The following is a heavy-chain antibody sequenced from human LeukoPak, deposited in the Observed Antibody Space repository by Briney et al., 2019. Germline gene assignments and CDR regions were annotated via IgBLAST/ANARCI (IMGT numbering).Heavy chain of an antibody. D-gene: IGHD3-22*01. CDR2: IYYSGST. CDR1: GGSISSSSYY. J-gene: IGHJ4*02. V-gene: IGHV4-39*07. CDR3: ARANGSGSPSPYYFDY. Sequence: SETLSLTCTVSGGSISSSSYYWGWIRQPPGKGLEWIGSIYYSGSTNYNPSLKSRVTISVDTSKNQFSLKLSSVTAADTAVYYCARANGSGSPSPYYFDYWGQGTLVTVSS.